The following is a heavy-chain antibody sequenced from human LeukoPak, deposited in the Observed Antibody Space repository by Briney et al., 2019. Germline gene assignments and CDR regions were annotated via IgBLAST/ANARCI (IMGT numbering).Heavy chain of an antibody. CDR2: INLNSGGT. J-gene: IGHJ5*02. CDR3: ARGPYYDFWSGYLGSDNWFDP. Sequence: ASVKVSCKASGYTFTGYYMHWVRQAAGQGLEWMGWINLNSGGTNYAQMFQGRVTMTRDTSISTAYMELSRLRSDDTAVYYCARGPYYDFWSGYLGSDNWFDPWGQGTLVTVSS. CDR1: GYTFTGYY. D-gene: IGHD3-3*01. V-gene: IGHV1-2*02.